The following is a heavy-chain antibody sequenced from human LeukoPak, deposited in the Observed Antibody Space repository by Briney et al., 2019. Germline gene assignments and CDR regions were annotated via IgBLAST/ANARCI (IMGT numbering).Heavy chain of an antibody. Sequence: SGPTLVKPTQTLTLTCTFSGFSLTSNGVAVAWIRQPPGKALEWLAFINWNVDQGHSPSLKSRLTITKDSSRNQVVLTMTNVDPVDSATYYCAHMFTSSWSGAFDVWGQGTMVSVSS. J-gene: IGHJ3*01. CDR2: INWNVDQ. D-gene: IGHD6-13*01. CDR1: GFSLTSNGVA. V-gene: IGHV2-5*01. CDR3: AHMFTSSWSGAFDV.